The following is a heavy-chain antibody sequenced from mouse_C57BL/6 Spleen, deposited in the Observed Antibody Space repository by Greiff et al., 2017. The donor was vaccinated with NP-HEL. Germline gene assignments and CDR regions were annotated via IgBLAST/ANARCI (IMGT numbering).Heavy chain of an antibody. Sequence: EVQLVESGAGLVKPGGSLKLSCAASGFTFSSYAMSWVRQTPEQRLEWVAYISSGGGYIYYADTVKGRFTISRDNARNTLYLQMSSLKSEDTAMYYCTREEGYFDVWGTGTTVTVSS. V-gene: IGHV5-9-1*02. CDR3: TREEGYFDV. CDR1: GFTFSSYA. CDR2: ISSGGGYI. J-gene: IGHJ1*03.